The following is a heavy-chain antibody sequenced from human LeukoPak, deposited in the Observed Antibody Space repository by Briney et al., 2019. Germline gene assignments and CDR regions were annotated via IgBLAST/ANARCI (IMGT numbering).Heavy chain of an antibody. CDR3: AREAYYDSSGYYQGNWFDP. V-gene: IGHV4-4*07. CDR1: GGSFSGYY. D-gene: IGHD3-22*01. CDR2: IYTSGST. J-gene: IGHJ5*02. Sequence: SETLSLTCAVYGGSFSGYYWSWIRQPAGKGLEWIGRIYTSGSTNYNPSLKSRVTMSVDTSKNQFSLKLSSVTAADTAVYYCAREAYYDSSGYYQGNWFDPWGQGTLVTVSS.